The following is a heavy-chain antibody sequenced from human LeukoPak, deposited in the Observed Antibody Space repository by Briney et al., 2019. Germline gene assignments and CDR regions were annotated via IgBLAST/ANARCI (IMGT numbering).Heavy chain of an antibody. CDR3: AITVGATEDC. Sequence: PGVPLTLPCAASGYTFSSYDVIWLRQSPGKGVEWVSYISSSSTTIYYADSVKGRFTISRDNAKNSLYLQMNSLRDEDTAVYYCAITVGATEDCGGEGTLVTVS. V-gene: IGHV3-48*02. CDR1: GYTFSSYD. J-gene: IGHJ4*02. CDR2: ISSSSTTI. D-gene: IGHD1-26*01.